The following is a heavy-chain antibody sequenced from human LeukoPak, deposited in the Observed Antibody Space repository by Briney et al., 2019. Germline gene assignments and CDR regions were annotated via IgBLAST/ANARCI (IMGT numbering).Heavy chain of an antibody. V-gene: IGHV3-48*01. CDR1: GFTFSTYN. CDR3: ARDGWL. J-gene: IGHJ4*02. Sequence: GGSLRLSCAASGFTFSTYNFNWVRQAPGKGLEWISHISSNGNIIYYADSVKGRFTISRDIAKNSLYLQMNSLRVEDTAVYYCARDGWLRGQGTLVTVSS. D-gene: IGHD5-12*01. CDR2: ISSNGNII.